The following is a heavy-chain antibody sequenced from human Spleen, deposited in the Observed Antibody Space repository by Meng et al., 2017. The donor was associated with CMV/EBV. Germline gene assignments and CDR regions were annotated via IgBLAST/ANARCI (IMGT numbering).Heavy chain of an antibody. CDR2: INSDGSST. Sequence: GVLKISCAASGFTFSSYWMHWVRQAPGKGLVWVSRINSDGSSTSYADSVKGRFTISRDNAKNTLYLQMNSLRAEDTAVYYCARGRGAVRGPYFDYWGQGTLVTVSS. V-gene: IGHV3-74*01. J-gene: IGHJ4*02. CDR1: GFTFSSYW. D-gene: IGHD3-10*01. CDR3: ARGRGAVRGPYFDY.